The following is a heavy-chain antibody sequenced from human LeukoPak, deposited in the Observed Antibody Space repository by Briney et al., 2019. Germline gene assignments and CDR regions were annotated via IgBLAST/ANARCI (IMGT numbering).Heavy chain of an antibody. CDR2: IKEDGSER. V-gene: IGHV3-7*03. D-gene: IGHD3-10*01. CDR1: GFTFSTYW. Sequence: GGSLRLSCAASGFTFSTYWMSWVRQAPGKGLEWVACIKEDGSERYYVDSVKGRFTISRDNAKNSLFLQMNSLRVEDTAVYYCVRGRIGTGVWGQGTLVTVSS. CDR3: VRGRIGTGV. J-gene: IGHJ4*02.